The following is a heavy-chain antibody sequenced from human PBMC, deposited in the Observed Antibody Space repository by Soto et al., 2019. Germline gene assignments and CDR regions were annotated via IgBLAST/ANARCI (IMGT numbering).Heavy chain of an antibody. CDR3: ARKKRGHRKYYFDY. J-gene: IGHJ4*02. Sequence: SETLSLTCTVSGGSISSGDYYWSWIRQPPGKGLEWIGYIYYSGSTYYNPSLKSRVTISVDTSKNQFSLKLSSVTAADTAVYYCARKKRGHRKYYFDYWGQGTLVTVSS. CDR2: IYYSGST. D-gene: IGHD5-12*01. V-gene: IGHV4-30-4*01. CDR1: GGSISSGDYY.